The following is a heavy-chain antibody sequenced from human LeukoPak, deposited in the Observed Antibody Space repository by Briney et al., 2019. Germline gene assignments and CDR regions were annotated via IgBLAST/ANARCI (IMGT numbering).Heavy chain of an antibody. D-gene: IGHD2-15*01. V-gene: IGHV3-64*01. Sequence: PGGSLRLSCAASGFTFSSYAMHWVRQAPGRGLEYVSAISSNGGSTYYANSVKGRFTISRDNSKNTLYLQMGSLRAEDMAVYYCARGDRHLVVEIWAFDIWGQGTMVTVSS. J-gene: IGHJ3*02. CDR2: ISSNGGST. CDR3: ARGDRHLVVEIWAFDI. CDR1: GFTFSSYA.